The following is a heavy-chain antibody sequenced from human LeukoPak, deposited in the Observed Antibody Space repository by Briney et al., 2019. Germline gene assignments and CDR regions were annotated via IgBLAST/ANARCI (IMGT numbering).Heavy chain of an antibody. J-gene: IGHJ4*02. Sequence: SETLSLTCTVSGGSISSYYWSWIRQPPGKGLEWIGYIYYSGSTNYNPSLKSRVTISVDTSKNQFSLKLSSVTAADTAVYYCARATPRYSNAVLRYFDLFDYWGQGTLVTVSS. CDR3: ARATPRYSNAVLRYFDLFDY. CDR2: IYYSGST. CDR1: GGSISSYY. D-gene: IGHD3-9*01. V-gene: IGHV4-59*12.